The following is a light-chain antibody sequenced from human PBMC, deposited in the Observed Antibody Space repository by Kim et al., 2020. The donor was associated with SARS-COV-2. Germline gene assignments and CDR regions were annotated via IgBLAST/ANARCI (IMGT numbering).Light chain of an antibody. J-gene: IGKJ2*01. CDR1: QGISSY. CDR3: QQLNSYPQT. Sequence: SASVGDRVTITCRASQGISSYLAWYQQKPGKAPKLLIYAASTLQGGVPSRFSGSGSGTEFTLTISSLQPEDSATYYCQQLNSYPQTFGQGTKLEI. V-gene: IGKV1-9*01. CDR2: AAS.